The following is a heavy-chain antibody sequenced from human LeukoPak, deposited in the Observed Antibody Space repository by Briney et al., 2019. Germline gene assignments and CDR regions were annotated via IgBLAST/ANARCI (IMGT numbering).Heavy chain of an antibody. CDR2: IVVGSGNT. CDR1: GFTFTSSA. Sequence: SVKVSCKASGFTFTSSAVQWVRQARGQRLEWIGWIVVGSGNTNYAQKFQERVTITRDMSTSTAYMELSSLRSEDTAVYYCAAVGSSSWYHTLLFDYWGQGTLVTVSS. CDR3: AAVGSSSWYHTLLFDY. J-gene: IGHJ4*02. V-gene: IGHV1-58*01. D-gene: IGHD6-13*01.